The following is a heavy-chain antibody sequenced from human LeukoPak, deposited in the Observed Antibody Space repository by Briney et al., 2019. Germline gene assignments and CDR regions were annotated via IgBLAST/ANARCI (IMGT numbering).Heavy chain of an antibody. CDR3: AARDGYNGGEFVPDY. V-gene: IGHV1-69*13. D-gene: IGHD5-24*01. CDR1: GGILSSYD. Sequence: ASVKVSCKASGGILSSYDISWVRQAPGQGLEWMGGIIPIFGTANYAQKFQGRVTITADESTSTAYMELSSLRSEDTAVYYCAARDGYNGGEFVPDYWGQGTLVTVSS. J-gene: IGHJ4*02. CDR2: IIPIFGTA.